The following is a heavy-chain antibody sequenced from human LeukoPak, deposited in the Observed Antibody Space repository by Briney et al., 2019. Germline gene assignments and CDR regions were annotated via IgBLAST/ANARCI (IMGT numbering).Heavy chain of an antibody. CDR1: GFTFSSYG. CDR3: ARVSSTSCYAGRFDP. D-gene: IGHD2-2*01. CDR2: ISYDGSNK. V-gene: IGHV3-30*03. J-gene: IGHJ5*02. Sequence: QPGRSLRLSCAASGFTFSSYGMHWVRQAPGKGLEWVAVISYDGSNKYYADSVKGRFTISRDNSKNTLYLQMNSLRAEDTAVYYCARVSSTSCYAGRFDPWGQGTLVTVSS.